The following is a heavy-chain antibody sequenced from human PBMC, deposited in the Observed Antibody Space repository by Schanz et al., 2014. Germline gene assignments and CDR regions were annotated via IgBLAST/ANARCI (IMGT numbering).Heavy chain of an antibody. CDR1: GFSFSGYG. CDR2: ISYDGSHK. D-gene: IGHD1-1*01. J-gene: IGHJ3*02. CDR3: ARDRWDWNNAFDI. Sequence: VQLVESGGGLVQPGGSLRLSCAASGFSFSGYGMHWVRQAPGKGLEWVAVISYDGSHKDYADSVKGRFTISRDNSKSTLYLQMNSLRAEDTAVYYCARDRWDWNNAFDIWGQGTMVTVSS. V-gene: IGHV3-30*19.